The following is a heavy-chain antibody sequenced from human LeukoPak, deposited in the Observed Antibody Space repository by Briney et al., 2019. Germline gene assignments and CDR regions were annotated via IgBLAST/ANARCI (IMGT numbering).Heavy chain of an antibody. Sequence: PSETLSLTCTVTGGSISTHYRSWIRQPPGKGLEWIGYLYYSGSTNYNPSLKSRVTISGDTSKNQFSLKLSSVTAADTAVYYCARFPVRRYFDLWGRGTLVTVSS. CDR2: LYYSGST. V-gene: IGHV4-59*11. J-gene: IGHJ2*01. CDR3: ARFPVRRYFDL. CDR1: GGSISTHY.